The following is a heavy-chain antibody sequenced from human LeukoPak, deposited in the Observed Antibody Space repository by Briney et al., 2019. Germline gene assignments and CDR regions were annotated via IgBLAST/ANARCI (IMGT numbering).Heavy chain of an antibody. CDR3: ARDLMTHDDYGDYTSFNWFDP. V-gene: IGHV4-59*01. J-gene: IGHJ5*02. Sequence: SETLSLTCTVSGGSISSYYWSWIRQPPGKGLEWIGYIYYSGSTNYNPSLKSRVTISVDTSKNQCSLKLSSVTAADTAVYYCARDLMTHDDYGDYTSFNWFDPWGQGTLVTVSS. CDR1: GGSISSYY. D-gene: IGHD4-17*01. CDR2: IYYSGST.